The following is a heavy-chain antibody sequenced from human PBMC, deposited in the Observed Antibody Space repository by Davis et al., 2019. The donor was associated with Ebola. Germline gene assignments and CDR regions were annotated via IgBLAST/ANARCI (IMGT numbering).Heavy chain of an antibody. CDR1: GFAVSHNY. J-gene: IGHJ2*01. CDR3: ARDRPPFRDLDI. V-gene: IGHV3-53*01. CDR2: IFRSGDT. Sequence: PGGSLRLSCAASGFAVSHNYITWVRQAPGKGLEWVSSIFRSGDTYYSNSVKGRFTISRDNSNNTVSLQMNSLRGEDTAVYYCARDRPPFRDLDIWGRGTPVTVSS.